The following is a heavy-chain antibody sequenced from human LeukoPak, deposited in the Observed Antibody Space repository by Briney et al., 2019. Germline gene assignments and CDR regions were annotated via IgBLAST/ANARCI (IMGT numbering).Heavy chain of an antibody. D-gene: IGHD6-13*01. CDR2: INSDGSST. CDR1: GFTFSGYW. CDR3: ARDGNGIAAAGTDQGWFDP. V-gene: IGHV3-74*01. Sequence: GGSLRLSCAASGFTFSGYWMHWVRQAPGKGLVWVSRINSDGSSTSYADSVKGRFTISRDNAKNTLYLQMNSLRAEDTAVYYCARDGNGIAAAGTDQGWFDPWGQGTLVTVSS. J-gene: IGHJ5*02.